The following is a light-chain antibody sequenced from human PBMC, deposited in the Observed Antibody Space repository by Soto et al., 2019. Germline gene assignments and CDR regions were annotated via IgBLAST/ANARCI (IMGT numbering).Light chain of an antibody. Sequence: DIKLTQPPSFLSASVGDRVTITCRASQGISSYLAWYQQKPGKAPELLIYAASTLQSGVPSRFSGSGSGTEFTLTISSLQPEDFATYYCQQLNIYITFGQGTRLEI. CDR1: QGISSY. CDR2: AAS. J-gene: IGKJ5*01. CDR3: QQLNIYIT. V-gene: IGKV1-9*01.